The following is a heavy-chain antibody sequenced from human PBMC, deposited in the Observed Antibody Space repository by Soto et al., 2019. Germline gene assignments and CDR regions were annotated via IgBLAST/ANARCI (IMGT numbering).Heavy chain of an antibody. Sequence: SETLSLTCTVSGGSILNGGHYWTWIRQHPGKGLEWIGRIFFSGNTHYNPALKSRLTFSLDTAKNQFSLKLTSVTAADTAIYYGARDNCDGMLDFWHPGTLVTFSS. J-gene: IGHJ4*02. CDR1: GGSILNGGHY. D-gene: IGHD1-1*01. CDR2: IFFSGNT. CDR3: ARDNCDGMLDF. V-gene: IGHV4-31*03.